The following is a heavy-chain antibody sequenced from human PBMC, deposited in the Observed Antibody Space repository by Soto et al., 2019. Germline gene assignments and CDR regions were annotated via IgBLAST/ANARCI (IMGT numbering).Heavy chain of an antibody. CDR1: GSIFSDFW. CDR3: ARHGHYCMDV. V-gene: IGHV3-7*01. J-gene: IGHJ6*04. Sequence: EVHLVESGGGLVQPGGSLRLSCAASGSIFSDFWMTWVRQSPGKGLEWVANMNPDGTVINYADSVKGRFTISRDNAEKSLYLQMNSLRAEDTAVFYCARHGHYCMDVWGRGTTVTVSS. CDR2: MNPDGTVI.